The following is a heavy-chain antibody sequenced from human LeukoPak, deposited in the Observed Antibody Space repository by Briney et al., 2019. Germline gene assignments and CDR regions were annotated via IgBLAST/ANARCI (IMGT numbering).Heavy chain of an antibody. CDR2: IYYSGST. Sequence: SETLSLTCTVSGGSFSSGDYYWSWIRQPPGKGLEWIGYIYYSGSTYYNPSLKSRVTISVDTSKNQFSLKLSSVTAADTAVFYCARGFLVGATTPDSWGQRTLVTVSS. CDR3: ARGFLVGATTPDS. CDR1: GGSFSSGDYY. D-gene: IGHD1-26*01. V-gene: IGHV4-30-4*08. J-gene: IGHJ4*02.